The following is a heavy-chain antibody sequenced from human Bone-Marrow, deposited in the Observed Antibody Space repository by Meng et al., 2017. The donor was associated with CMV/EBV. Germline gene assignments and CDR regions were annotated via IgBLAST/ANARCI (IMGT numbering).Heavy chain of an antibody. V-gene: IGHV3-9*01. CDR3: AKAGITLVEGGMDV. CDR2: ISWNSGSI. CDR1: GFTFDDYA. Sequence: GGSLRLSCAASGFTFDDYAMHWVRQAPGKGLEWVSGISWNSGSIGYADSVKGRFTISRDNAKNSLYLQMNSLRAEDTALYYCAKAGITLVEGGMDVCGQGTTVTVSS. J-gene: IGHJ6*02. D-gene: IGHD3-3*01.